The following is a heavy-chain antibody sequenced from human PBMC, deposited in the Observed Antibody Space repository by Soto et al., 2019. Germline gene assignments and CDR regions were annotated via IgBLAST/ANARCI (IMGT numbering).Heavy chain of an antibody. CDR3: ARGYCSGGSCQTGFDP. J-gene: IGHJ5*02. CDR2: IWYDGSNK. Sequence: QVQLVESGGGVVQPGRSLRLSCAASGFTFSSYGMHWVRQAPGKGLEWVAVIWYDGSNKYYADSVKGRFTISRDNSKNTLYLQMNSLRAEDTAVYYCARGYCSGGSCQTGFDPWGQGTLVTVSS. V-gene: IGHV3-33*01. D-gene: IGHD2-15*01. CDR1: GFTFSSYG.